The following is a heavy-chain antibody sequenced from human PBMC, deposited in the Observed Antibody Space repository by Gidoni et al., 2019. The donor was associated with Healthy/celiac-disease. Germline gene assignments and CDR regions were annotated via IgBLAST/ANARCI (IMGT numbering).Heavy chain of an antibody. CDR3: AKAPTYYYDRDWFDP. Sequence: EVQLLESGGGLVQPGGSLRLSCADSGFTFSSYAMSWVRQAPGKGLEWVSAISGSGGSTYYADSVKGRFTISRDNSKNTLYLQMNSLRAEDTAVYYCAKAPTYYYDRDWFDPWGQGTLVTVSS. CDR2: ISGSGGST. CDR1: GFTFSSYA. V-gene: IGHV3-23*01. D-gene: IGHD3-22*01. J-gene: IGHJ5*02.